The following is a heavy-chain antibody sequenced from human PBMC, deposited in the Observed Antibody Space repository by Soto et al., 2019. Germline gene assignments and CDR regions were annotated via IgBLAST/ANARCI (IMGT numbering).Heavy chain of an antibody. CDR1: GYTFNTYA. D-gene: IGHD6-19*01. Sequence: ASVKVSCKASGYTFNTYAITWVRQAPGQGLEWMGWISGYNGNTNYAQTLQGRGTMTTDTSTSTAYLELRSLRAEDTAVYYCARDIPPRDSGWYGYYYYYGMDVWGQGTTVTVSS. CDR2: ISGYNGNT. CDR3: ARDIPPRDSGWYGYYYYYGMDV. J-gene: IGHJ6*02. V-gene: IGHV1-18*01.